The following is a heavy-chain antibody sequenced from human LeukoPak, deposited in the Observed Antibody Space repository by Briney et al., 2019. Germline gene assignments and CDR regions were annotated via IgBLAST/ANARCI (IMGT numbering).Heavy chain of an antibody. Sequence: GGSLRLSCVSSGFTFSSYSMNWVRQAPGKGMKWVSSISSSSSYIYYADSVKGRFTISRDNTKNLLFLQMNALRVEDTAVYYCARGDDFSGDQWGQGTLVTVST. V-gene: IGHV3-21*01. CDR1: GFTFSSYS. D-gene: IGHD3-10*01. CDR3: ARGDDFSGDQ. J-gene: IGHJ4*02. CDR2: ISSSSSYI.